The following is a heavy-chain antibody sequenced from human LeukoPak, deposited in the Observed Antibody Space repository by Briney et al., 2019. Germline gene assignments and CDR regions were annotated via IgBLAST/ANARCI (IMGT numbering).Heavy chain of an antibody. CDR3: ARTRVGMGSPYYFDY. CDR1: GFTFSSYA. D-gene: IGHD1-26*01. V-gene: IGHV3-53*01. Sequence: VGSLRLSCAASGFTFSSYAISWVRQAPGKGLEWVSVIYSGGSTYYADSVKGRFTISRDNSKNTLYLQMNSLRAEDTAVYYCARTRVGMGSPYYFDYWGQGTLVTVSS. CDR2: IYSGGST. J-gene: IGHJ4*02.